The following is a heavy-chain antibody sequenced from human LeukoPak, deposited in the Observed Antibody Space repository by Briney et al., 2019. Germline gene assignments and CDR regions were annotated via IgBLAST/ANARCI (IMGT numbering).Heavy chain of an antibody. CDR3: ASTVIGYSSGWYNY. CDR2: IYTSGST. CDR1: GGSISSYY. Sequence: SETLSLTCTVSGGSISSYYWSWIRQPAGKGLEWIGRIYTSGSTNYNPSLKSRVTISVDTSKNQFSLKLSSVTAADTAVYYCASTVIGYSSGWYNYWGQGTLVTVSS. V-gene: IGHV4-4*07. D-gene: IGHD6-19*01. J-gene: IGHJ4*02.